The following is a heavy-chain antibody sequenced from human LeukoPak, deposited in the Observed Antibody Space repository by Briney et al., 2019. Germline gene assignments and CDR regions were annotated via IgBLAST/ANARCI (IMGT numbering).Heavy chain of an antibody. D-gene: IGHD7-27*01. CDR3: ARVSTNWAGTDYFDY. V-gene: IGHV3-74*01. CDR2: INTDGSST. Sequence: GGSLRLSCAASGFTFSSYWMHWVRQAPGKGLVWLSRINTDGSSTSYADSVKGRFTISRDNAKNTLYLQMNSLRAEDTAVYYCARVSTNWAGTDYFDYWGQGTLVTVSS. CDR1: GFTFSSYW. J-gene: IGHJ4*02.